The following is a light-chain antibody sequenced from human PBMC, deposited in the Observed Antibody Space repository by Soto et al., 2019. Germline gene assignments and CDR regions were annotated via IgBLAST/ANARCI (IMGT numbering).Light chain of an antibody. CDR1: QGIGST. J-gene: IGKJ4*01. V-gene: IGKV3-15*01. CDR2: GAS. Sequence: EIVMTQSPATLSVSPGERATLSCRASQGIGSTLAWYQQKPGQTPRLLIYGASTRATGVPARFSGSGSGTEFTLNINSMQSEDFAVYYCQRYNNWPLTFGGGTKVEIK. CDR3: QRYNNWPLT.